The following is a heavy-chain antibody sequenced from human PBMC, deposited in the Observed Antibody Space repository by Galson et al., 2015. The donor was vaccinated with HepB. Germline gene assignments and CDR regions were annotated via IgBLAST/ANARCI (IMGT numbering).Heavy chain of an antibody. CDR3: ARDLRVLRFFDWLPFGVFDS. CDR1: GYTFTSYA. V-gene: IGHV1-3*01. J-gene: IGHJ4*02. CDR2: INGGSGNT. D-gene: IGHD3-9*01. Sequence: SVKVSCKASGYTFTSYAIHWVRQAPGQGLEWMGWINGGSGNTKYSQKFQGRVTITRDTSASTAYMELSSLRSGDTAVYYCARDLRVLRFFDWLPFGVFDSWGQGTLVTVSS.